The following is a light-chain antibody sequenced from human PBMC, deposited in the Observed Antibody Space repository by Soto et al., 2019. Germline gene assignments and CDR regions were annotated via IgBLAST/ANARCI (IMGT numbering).Light chain of an antibody. V-gene: IGKV1-5*01. CDR1: QGSSRW. Sequence: DIQMTQSPSTLSASLGERVTMTCRASQGSSRWLAWYQQRPGKAPKLLIYDASTLHSEVSSRFSGSGSGTEFTLTISSLQPNDSATYYCQQYTTYWTFGQGTKV. CDR2: DAS. J-gene: IGKJ1*01. CDR3: QQYTTYWT.